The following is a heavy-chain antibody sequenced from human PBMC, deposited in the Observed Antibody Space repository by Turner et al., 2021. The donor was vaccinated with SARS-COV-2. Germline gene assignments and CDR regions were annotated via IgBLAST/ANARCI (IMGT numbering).Heavy chain of an antibody. CDR1: GGSISSSSYY. CDR2: IYYSGRS. Sequence: QLQLQESGPGLVKPSETLSLPCTVSGGSISSSSYYWGWIRQSPGKGLEWIGNIYYSGRSYYSPSLESRVTISVDTSKNQFSLRLSSVTAADTAVYYCASAFFYDSSGYYDYFDHWGQGTLVTVSS. V-gene: IGHV4-39*01. D-gene: IGHD3-22*01. J-gene: IGHJ4*02. CDR3: ASAFFYDSSGYYDYFDH.